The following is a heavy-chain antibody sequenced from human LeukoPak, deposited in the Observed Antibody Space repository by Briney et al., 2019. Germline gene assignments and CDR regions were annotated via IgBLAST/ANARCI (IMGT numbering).Heavy chain of an antibody. CDR3: AELGITMIGGV. V-gene: IGHV3-74*01. J-gene: IGHJ6*04. CDR1: GFTFSSYW. Sequence: QPGGSLRLSCAASGFTFSSYWMHWVRQAPGKGLVWVSRINSDGSSTSYADSVKGRFTISRDNAKNTLYLQMYCLRAEDTAVYYCAELGITMIGGVWGKGTTVTISS. CDR2: INSDGSST. D-gene: IGHD3-10*02.